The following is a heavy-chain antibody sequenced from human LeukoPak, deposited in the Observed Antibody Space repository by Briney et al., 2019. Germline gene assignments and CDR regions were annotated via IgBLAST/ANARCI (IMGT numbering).Heavy chain of an antibody. V-gene: IGHV3-30*02. Sequence: LSGGSLRLSCAASGFTFSSYGMHWVRQAPGKGLEWVAFIRYDGSNKHYTDSVKGRFTISRDDSKNTVYLQMNGLRAEDTAVYYCAKDQGNWAYFDYWGQGTLVTVSS. CDR2: IRYDGSNK. CDR1: GFTFSSYG. J-gene: IGHJ4*02. D-gene: IGHD7-27*01. CDR3: AKDQGNWAYFDY.